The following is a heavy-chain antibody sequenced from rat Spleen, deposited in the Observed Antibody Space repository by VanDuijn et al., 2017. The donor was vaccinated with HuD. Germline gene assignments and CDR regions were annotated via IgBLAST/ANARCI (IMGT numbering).Heavy chain of an antibody. D-gene: IGHD1-10*01. Sequence: QVQLMESGPGLVQPSETLSLTCTVSGFSLSNYSVHWVRQPPGKGLEWMGRIQSGGSTDYNSALKSRLSISRDTSKSQVFLKMNSLQTEDTAIYFCTRPNNPYWYFDFWGPGTMVTVSS. CDR3: TRPNNPYWYFDF. CDR1: GFSLSNYS. V-gene: IGHV2-19*01. J-gene: IGHJ1*01. CDR2: IQSGGST.